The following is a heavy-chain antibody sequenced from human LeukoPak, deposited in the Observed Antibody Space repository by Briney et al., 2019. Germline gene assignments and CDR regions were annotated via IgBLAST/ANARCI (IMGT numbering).Heavy chain of an antibody. CDR3: ARGLQLWSNDAFDI. J-gene: IGHJ3*02. CDR2: ISAYNGNT. CDR1: GYTFTSYG. V-gene: IGHV1-18*04. D-gene: IGHD5-18*01. Sequence: ASVKVSCKASGYTFTSYGISWVRQAPGQGLEWMGWISAYNGNTNYAQKLQGRVTMTTDTSTSTAYMELRSLRSDDTAVYYRARGLQLWSNDAFDIWGQGTMVTVSS.